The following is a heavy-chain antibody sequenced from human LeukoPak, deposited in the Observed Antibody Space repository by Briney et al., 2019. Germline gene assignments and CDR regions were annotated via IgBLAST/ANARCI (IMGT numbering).Heavy chain of an antibody. CDR3: ARVVHSSSWYNWFDP. CDR1: GFTFSSYA. Sequence: PGGSLRLSCAASGFTFSSYAMSWVRQAPGKGLEWVSAISGSGGSTYYADSVKGRFTISRDNSKNTLYLQMNSLRAEDTAVYYCARVVHSSSWYNWFDPWGQGTLVTVSS. V-gene: IGHV3-23*01. D-gene: IGHD6-13*01. CDR2: ISGSGGST. J-gene: IGHJ5*02.